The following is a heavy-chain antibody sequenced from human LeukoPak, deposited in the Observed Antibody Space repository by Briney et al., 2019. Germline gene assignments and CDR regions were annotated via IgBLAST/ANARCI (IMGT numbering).Heavy chain of an antibody. J-gene: IGHJ4*02. CDR2: INEDGSER. D-gene: IGHD1-7*01. CDR1: GFMYHTCW. Sequence: GGSLRLSCAASGFMYHTCWMSWVRQAPGEGLEWVASINEDGSERHYADSVNGRFTVSRDNAKNSLYLQMNTLRAEDTAIYYCARPGTFWNYDYWGQGTLVTLSS. CDR3: ARPGTFWNYDY. V-gene: IGHV3-7*01.